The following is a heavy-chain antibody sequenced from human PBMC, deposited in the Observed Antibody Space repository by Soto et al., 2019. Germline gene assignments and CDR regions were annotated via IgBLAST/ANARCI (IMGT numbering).Heavy chain of an antibody. V-gene: IGHV3-53*01. CDR3: ATWHEREHAFDV. CDR2: LYDVDGT. CDR1: GFTVSGKKY. J-gene: IGHJ3*01. Sequence: DVQLVESGGGLIQPGGSLRLSCAASGFTVSGKKYLAWVRQAPGKGLEWVSALYDVDGTYYADSVKGRFTTSADSSKTIVYLQMNDLRPDDTAVYYCATWHEREHAFDVWGQGTTVTISS. D-gene: IGHD1-1*01.